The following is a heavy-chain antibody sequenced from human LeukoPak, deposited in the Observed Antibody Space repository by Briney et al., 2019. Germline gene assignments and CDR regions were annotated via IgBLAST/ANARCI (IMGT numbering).Heavy chain of an antibody. CDR2: ISYSDGST. D-gene: IGHD3-3*01. J-gene: IGHJ6*02. V-gene: IGHV3-23*01. Sequence: GGPLRLPCTPPGLTFSIYAMSCVRQAPGKGLEWVSAISYSDGSTYYADYVKGRLSISGDNSKDTLYLQMNSLRGEDTAVYYCANLEPFFGVVTSYYYGVGVWGQGTTVTVSS. CDR3: ANLEPFFGVVTSYYYGVGV. CDR1: GLTFSIYA.